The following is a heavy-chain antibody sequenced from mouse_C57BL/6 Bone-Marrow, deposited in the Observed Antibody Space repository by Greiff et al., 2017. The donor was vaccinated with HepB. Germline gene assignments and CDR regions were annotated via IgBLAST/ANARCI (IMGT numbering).Heavy chain of an antibody. J-gene: IGHJ4*01. D-gene: IGHD2-4*01. CDR2: IYPRSGNT. V-gene: IGHV1-81*01. CDR3: ARRDDYDGVPFYYYAMDY. CDR1: GYTFTSYG. Sequence: QVQLKESGAELARPGASVKLSCKASGYTFTSYGISWVKQRTGQGLEWIGEIYPRSGNTYYNEKFKGKATLTADKSSSTAYMELRSLTSEDSAVYFCARRDDYDGVPFYYYAMDYWGQGTSVTVSS.